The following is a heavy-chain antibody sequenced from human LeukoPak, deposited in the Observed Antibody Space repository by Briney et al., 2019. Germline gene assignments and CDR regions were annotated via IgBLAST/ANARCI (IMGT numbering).Heavy chain of an antibody. CDR3: ARLMTTVTRGDY. CDR2: ISSSSSYI. CDR1: GFTFSSYS. V-gene: IGHV3-21*01. Sequence: GGSLRLSCAASGFTFSSYSMNWVRQAPGKGLEWASSISSSSSYIYYADSVKGRFTISRDNAKNSLYLQMNSLRAEDTAVYYCARLMTTVTRGDYWGQGTLVTVSS. D-gene: IGHD4-17*01. J-gene: IGHJ4*02.